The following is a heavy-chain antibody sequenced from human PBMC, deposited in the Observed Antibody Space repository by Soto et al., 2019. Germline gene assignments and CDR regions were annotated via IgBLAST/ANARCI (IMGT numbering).Heavy chain of an antibody. Sequence: SETLSLTCAISGDSIDTSHWWNWVRQPPGKGLEWIGEISHEGKTIYNPSLRGRFTISRDSTKQTLYLQMNSLRPDDTAMYCCARDGVSSTEYTWNYGTYFDYWGQGALVTVSS. D-gene: IGHD1-7*01. J-gene: IGHJ4*02. CDR2: ISHEGKT. CDR1: GDSIDTSHW. V-gene: IGHV4-4*01. CDR3: ARDGVSSTEYTWNYGTYFDY.